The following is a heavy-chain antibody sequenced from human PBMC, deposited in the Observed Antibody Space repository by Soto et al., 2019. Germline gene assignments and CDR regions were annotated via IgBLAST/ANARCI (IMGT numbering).Heavy chain of an antibody. D-gene: IGHD6-19*01. J-gene: IGHJ4*02. V-gene: IGHV3-48*02. CDR2: ISPGGDRI. CDR3: TKSADSAGWGVDF. CDR1: GFMFDSYA. Sequence: EVQLVESGGGLVQPGGSLRLSCVASGFMFDSYAMNWVRQAPGKGLEWVSYISPGGDRIYYAESLKGRITISRDNARNSLSLQMIILRDEDTAVYYCTKSADSAGWGVDFWGQGTLVTVSS.